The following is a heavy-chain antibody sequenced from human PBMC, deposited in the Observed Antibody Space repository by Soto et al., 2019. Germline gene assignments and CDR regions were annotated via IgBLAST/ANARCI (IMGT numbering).Heavy chain of an antibody. CDR3: ARLPTDYFDSSGQTYCCMEV. CDR1: GYSFSQCW. CDR2: LYPGDSET. D-gene: IGHD3-22*01. V-gene: IGHV5-51*01. J-gene: IGHJ6*02. Sequence: AGESLKICCKVSGYSFSQCWIGWVRQMSGKGLEWLGILYPGDSETRYSPSFQGQVTMSADKSTSTAHLQWSSLKASDNAIYYCARLPTDYFDSSGQTYCCMEVLRQGTSVTLSS.